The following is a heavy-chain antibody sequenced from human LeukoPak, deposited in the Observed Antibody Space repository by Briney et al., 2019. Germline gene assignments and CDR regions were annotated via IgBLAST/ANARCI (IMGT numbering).Heavy chain of an antibody. CDR1: GGTFSRYA. D-gene: IGHD2-2*02. CDR3: ARDLSDKVPAAIRRVPPWFDP. Sequence: ASVKVSCKASGGTFSRYAISWVRQAPGQGLEWMGGIIPIFGTANYAQKFQGRVTITTDESTSTAYMELSSLRSEDTAVYYCARDLSDKVPAAIRRVPPWFDPWGQGTLVTVSS. V-gene: IGHV1-69*05. J-gene: IGHJ5*02. CDR2: IIPIFGTA.